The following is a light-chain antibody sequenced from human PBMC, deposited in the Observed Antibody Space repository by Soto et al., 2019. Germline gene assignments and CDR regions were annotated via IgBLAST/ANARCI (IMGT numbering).Light chain of an antibody. CDR2: AAS. CDR3: QQLNSYPRT. J-gene: IGKJ1*01. CDR1: QTISNY. V-gene: IGKV1-39*01. Sequence: DIQMTQSPSSLSAYVGARIAITCRANQTISNYLNWYKQKPGKAPNLLIYAASSLQSGVPSRFSGSGSGTDFTLTISSLQPEDFATYYCQQLNSYPRTFGQGTKVDIK.